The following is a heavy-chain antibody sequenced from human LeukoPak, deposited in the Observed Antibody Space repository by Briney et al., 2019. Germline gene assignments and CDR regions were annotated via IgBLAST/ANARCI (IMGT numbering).Heavy chain of an antibody. J-gene: IGHJ5*02. V-gene: IGHV1-2*02. Sequence: GASVKVSCKASGYTFTGYYMHWVRQAPGQGLEWMGWINPNSGGTNYAQKFQGRVTMTRDTSISTAYMELSRLRSDDTAVYYCARGGGSDPTSNWFDPWGQGTLVTASS. CDR3: ARGGGSDPTSNWFDP. CDR2: INPNSGGT. D-gene: IGHD3-16*01. CDR1: GYTFTGYY.